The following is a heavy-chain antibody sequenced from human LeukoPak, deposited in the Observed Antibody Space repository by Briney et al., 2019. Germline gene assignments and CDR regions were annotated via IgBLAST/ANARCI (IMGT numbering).Heavy chain of an antibody. D-gene: IGHD6-13*01. CDR1: GFTFDDYT. CDR3: AKDPGIAAAGAGYFDY. Sequence: TGGSLRLSCAASGFTFDDYTMHWVRQAPGKGLEWVSLISWDGGSTYYADSVKGRFTISRDNSKNSLYLQMNSLRTEDTALYYCAKDPGIAAAGAGYFDYWGQGTLVTVSS. CDR2: ISWDGGST. V-gene: IGHV3-43*01. J-gene: IGHJ4*02.